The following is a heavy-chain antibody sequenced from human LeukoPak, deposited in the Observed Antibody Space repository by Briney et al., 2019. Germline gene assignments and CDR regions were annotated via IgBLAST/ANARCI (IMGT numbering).Heavy chain of an antibody. D-gene: IGHD3-22*01. Sequence: PGGSLRLSCAASGFTFSNFPMSWVRQAPGKGLEWVSAISSDGGTTYYADSVRGRFTISRDNSENTLHLQMNSLRAEDTAVYYCARDYYDSSGYHDYWGQGTLVTVSS. CDR3: ARDYYDSSGYHDY. J-gene: IGHJ4*02. CDR2: ISSDGGTT. V-gene: IGHV3-23*01. CDR1: GFTFSNFP.